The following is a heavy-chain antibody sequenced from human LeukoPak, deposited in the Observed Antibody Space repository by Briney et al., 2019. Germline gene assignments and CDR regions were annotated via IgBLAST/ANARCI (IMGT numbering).Heavy chain of an antibody. CDR3: ANRQRDAFDI. CDR1: GFNFSSYA. CDR2: ISGSGGST. V-gene: IGHV3-23*01. J-gene: IGHJ3*02. Sequence: HPGGSLRLSCAASGFNFSSYAMSWVRQAPGKGLEWVSDISGSGGSTYYADSVKGRFTISRDNSKNTLYLQMNSLRAEDTAVYYCANRQRDAFDIWGQGTMVTVSS. D-gene: IGHD1-1*01.